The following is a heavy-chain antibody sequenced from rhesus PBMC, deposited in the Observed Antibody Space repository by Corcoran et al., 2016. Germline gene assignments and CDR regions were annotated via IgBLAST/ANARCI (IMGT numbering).Heavy chain of an antibody. CDR1: GYTFTDSW. Sequence: EVQLVQSGAEVKRPGESLRISCKTSGYTFTDSWINWVRQMPGKGLEWMGMIYPGDSDTNYSPSFQGQVTMSADKSISTAYLQWSSLKASDTATYYCAKYYEDDYGQSNYGLDSWGRGVVVTVSS. J-gene: IGHJ6*01. V-gene: IGHV5-43*01. CDR3: AKYYEDDYGQSNYGLDS. D-gene: IGHD3-9*01. CDR2: IYPGDSDT.